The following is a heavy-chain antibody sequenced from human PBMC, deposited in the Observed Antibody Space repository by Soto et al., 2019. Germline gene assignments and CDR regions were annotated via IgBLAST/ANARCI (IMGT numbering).Heavy chain of an antibody. V-gene: IGHV4-59*08. J-gene: IGHJ4*02. Sequence: SETLSLTCTVSGGSISSYYWSWIRQPPGKGLEWIGYIYYSGSTNYNPSLKSRVTISVDTSKNQFSLKLSSVTAADTAVYYCARHVGGLRRLQTFDYWGQGTLVTVSS. D-gene: IGHD5-12*01. CDR3: ARHVGGLRRLQTFDY. CDR2: IYYSGST. CDR1: GGSISSYY.